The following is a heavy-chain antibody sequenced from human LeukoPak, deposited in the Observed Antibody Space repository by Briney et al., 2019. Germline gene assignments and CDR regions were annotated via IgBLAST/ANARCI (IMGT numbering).Heavy chain of an antibody. CDR3: AKDHYKLSVAANDAFDI. CDR2: ISGSGGST. CDR1: GFTSSSYA. V-gene: IGHV3-23*01. J-gene: IGHJ3*02. Sequence: GGSLRLSCAASGFTSSSYAMSWVRQAPGKGLEWVSAISGSGGSTYYADSVKGRFTISRDNSKNTLYLQMNSLRAEDTAVYYCAKDHYKLSVAANDAFDIWGQGTMVTVSS. D-gene: IGHD3-10*01.